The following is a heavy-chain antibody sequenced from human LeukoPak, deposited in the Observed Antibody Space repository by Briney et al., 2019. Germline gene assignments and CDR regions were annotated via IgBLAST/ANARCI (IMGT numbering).Heavy chain of an antibody. V-gene: IGHV4-59*01. D-gene: IGHD3-22*01. CDR2: IYYSGST. CDR1: GGSISSYY. Sequence: SETLSLTCTVPGGSISSYYWSWIRQPPGKGLEWIGYIYYSGSTNYNPSLKSRVTISVDTSKNQFSLKLSSVTAADTAVYYCARDRYYYDSSGYPLHAFDIWGQGTMVTVSS. J-gene: IGHJ3*02. CDR3: ARDRYYYDSSGYPLHAFDI.